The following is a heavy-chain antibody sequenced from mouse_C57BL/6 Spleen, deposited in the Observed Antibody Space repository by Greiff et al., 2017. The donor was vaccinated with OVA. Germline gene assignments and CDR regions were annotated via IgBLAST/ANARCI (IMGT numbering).Heavy chain of an antibody. CDR3: ASLSRWYFDY. D-gene: IGHD1-1*02. J-gene: IGHJ2*01. CDR1: GFTFTDYY. Sequence: EVQLVESGGGLVQPGGSLSLSCAASGFTFTDYYMSWVRQPPGKALEWLGFIRNKANGYTTEYSASVKGRFTISRDNSQSILYLQMNALRAEDSATYYCASLSRWYFDYWGQGTTLTVSS. V-gene: IGHV7-3*01. CDR2: IRNKANGYTT.